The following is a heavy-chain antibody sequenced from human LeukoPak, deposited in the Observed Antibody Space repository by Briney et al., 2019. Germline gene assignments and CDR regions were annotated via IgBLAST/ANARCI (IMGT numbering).Heavy chain of an antibody. Sequence: PGGSLRLSCAASGFTFSSYGMHWVRQAPGKGLEWVAFIRYDGSNKYYADSVKGRFTISRDNSKNTLYLQMNSLRAEDTAVYYCAKDPSLAKVWFGESTTGTKWGQGTRDSVSS. CDR2: IRYDGSNK. CDR1: GFTFSSYG. D-gene: IGHD3-10*01. J-gene: IGHJ4*02. V-gene: IGHV3-30*02. CDR3: AKDPSLAKVWFGESTTGTK.